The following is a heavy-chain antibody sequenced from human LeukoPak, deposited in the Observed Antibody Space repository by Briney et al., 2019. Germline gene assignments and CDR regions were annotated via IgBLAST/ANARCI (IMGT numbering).Heavy chain of an antibody. CDR2: IYYSGST. D-gene: IGHD3-10*01. CDR3: ARHEDYYGSGSDPDWFDP. Sequence: SETLSLTCTVSGASISSYYWGWIRQPPGKGLEWIGSIYYSGSTYYNPSLKSRVTISVDTSKNQFSLKLSSVTAADTAVYYCARHEDYYGSGSDPDWFDPWGQGTLVTVSS. J-gene: IGHJ5*02. CDR1: GASISSYY. V-gene: IGHV4-39*01.